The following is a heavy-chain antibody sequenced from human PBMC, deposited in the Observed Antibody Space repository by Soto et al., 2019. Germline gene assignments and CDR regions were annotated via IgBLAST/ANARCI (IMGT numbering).Heavy chain of an antibody. CDR2: IYYSGST. D-gene: IGHD6-19*01. CDR3: AVAVAGSQVDY. V-gene: IGHV4-30-4*08. J-gene: IGHJ4*02. CDR1: GGSIRSGAYY. Sequence: SETLSLTCTVSGGSIRSGAYYRSWIRQPPGKGLEWIGYIYYSGSTYYNPSLKSRVTISVDTSKNQFSLKLSSVTAADTAVYYCAVAVAGSQVDYWGQGTLVTVSS.